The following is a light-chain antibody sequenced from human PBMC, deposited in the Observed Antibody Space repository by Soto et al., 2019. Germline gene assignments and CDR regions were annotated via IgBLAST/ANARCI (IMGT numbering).Light chain of an antibody. CDR2: KGS. Sequence: DIPMTQSPSTLSASVGDRVTLTCRASQSINVWLAWYQQKPGKAPKLLIYKGSSLESGVPSRFSGSGSGTEFTLTISSLQPDDFATYYCQQYNANSWTFGQGTKVEVK. CDR1: QSINVW. V-gene: IGKV1-5*03. CDR3: QQYNANSWT. J-gene: IGKJ1*01.